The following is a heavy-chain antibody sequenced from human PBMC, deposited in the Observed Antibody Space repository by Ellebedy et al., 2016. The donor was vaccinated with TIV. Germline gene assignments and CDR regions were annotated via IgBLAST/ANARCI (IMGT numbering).Heavy chain of an antibody. V-gene: IGHV5-10-1*01. J-gene: IGHJ3*02. CDR1: GYSFTSYW. CDR2: IDPSDSYT. D-gene: IGHD2-15*01. CDR3: ARFWQLLPNDAFDI. Sequence: GGSLRLXXKGSGYSFTSYWISWVRQMPGKGLEWMGRIDPSDSYTNYSPSFQGHVTISADKSISTAYLQWSSLKASDTAMYYCARFWQLLPNDAFDIWGQGTMVTVSS.